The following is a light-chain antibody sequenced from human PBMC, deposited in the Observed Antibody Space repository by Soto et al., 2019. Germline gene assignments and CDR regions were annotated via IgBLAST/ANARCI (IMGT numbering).Light chain of an antibody. CDR2: DAS. Sequence: EIVLTQSPGTLSLSQGERATLSFRASQSVSSNYLAWYQQKPGQAPRLLIYDASSRATGIPDRFSGSGSGTGFTLTISRLEPEDFAVFYCQQYGSSRLTFGGGTNVDI. V-gene: IGKV3-20*01. CDR3: QQYGSSRLT. J-gene: IGKJ4*01. CDR1: QSVSSNY.